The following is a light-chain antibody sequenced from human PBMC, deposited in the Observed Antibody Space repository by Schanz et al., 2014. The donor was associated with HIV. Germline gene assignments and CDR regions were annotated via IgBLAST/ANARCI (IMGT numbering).Light chain of an antibody. CDR3: LQYDAYPYT. CDR1: QGISNS. Sequence: DIQLTQSPSFLSASVGDRVTITCRASQGISNSLAWYQQRPGKAPRVLIYAASSLLSGVPSRFSGSGSGTEFTLTISSLQPEDFGTYYCLQYDAYPYTFGQGTRLEIK. J-gene: IGKJ2*01. CDR2: AAS. V-gene: IGKV1-9*01.